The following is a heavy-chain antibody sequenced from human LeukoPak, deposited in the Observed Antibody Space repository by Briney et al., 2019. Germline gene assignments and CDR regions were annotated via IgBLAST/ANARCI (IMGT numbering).Heavy chain of an antibody. D-gene: IGHD6-19*01. V-gene: IGHV4-30-4*08. Sequence: SQTLSLTCTVSGGSISSGDYYWSWIRQPPGKGLGWIGYIHYSGSTYYNPSLKSRVTISVDTSKNQFSLKLSSVTAADTAVYYCARYSGWYSSVPIDYWGQVTLVTVSS. J-gene: IGHJ4*02. CDR3: ARYSGWYSSVPIDY. CDR1: GGSISSGDYY. CDR2: IHYSGST.